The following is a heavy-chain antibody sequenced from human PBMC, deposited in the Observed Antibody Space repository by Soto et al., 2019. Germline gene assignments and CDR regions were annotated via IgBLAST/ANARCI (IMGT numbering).Heavy chain of an antibody. Sequence: QGQLVQSGAEVKKPGSSVKVSCKASGGTFSSYAISWVRQAPGQGLEWMGGIIPIFGTANYAQKFQGRVTITADKSTSTAYMELSSLRSEDTAVYYCARDRGGYCSGGSCSNWFDPWGQGTLVTVSS. CDR1: GGTFSSYA. CDR3: ARDRGGYCSGGSCSNWFDP. J-gene: IGHJ5*02. D-gene: IGHD2-15*01. V-gene: IGHV1-69*06. CDR2: IIPIFGTA.